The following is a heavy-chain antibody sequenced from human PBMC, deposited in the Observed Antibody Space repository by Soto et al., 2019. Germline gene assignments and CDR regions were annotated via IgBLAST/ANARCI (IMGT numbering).Heavy chain of an antibody. CDR3: ARRYCSSTSCSVYWFDP. V-gene: IGHV4-39*01. CDR1: GGSISSSSYY. CDR2: IYYSGST. D-gene: IGHD2-2*01. Sequence: QLQLQESGPGLVKPSETLSLTCTVSGGSISSSSYYWGWIRQPPGKGLEWLGSIYYSGSTYYNPSLKSRVTISVDTSKNQFSLKLSSVTAADTAVYYCARRYCSSTSCSVYWFDPWGQGTLVTVSS. J-gene: IGHJ5*02.